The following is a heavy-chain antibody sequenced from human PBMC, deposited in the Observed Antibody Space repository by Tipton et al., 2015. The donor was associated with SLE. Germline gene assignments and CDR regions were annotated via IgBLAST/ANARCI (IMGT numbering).Heavy chain of an antibody. J-gene: IGHJ4*02. V-gene: IGHV4-34*01. D-gene: IGHD1-1*01. CDR3: ARQLLFLRYFDY. CDR1: GGSFTDYY. Sequence: LSCAVYGGSFTDYYWTWIRQPPGEGLEWIGEISHGGSTNYNPSLKSRVTISVDTSRNQFSLMVSSVTAADTAVYYCARQLLFLRYFDYWGQGTLVTVSS. CDR2: ISHGGST.